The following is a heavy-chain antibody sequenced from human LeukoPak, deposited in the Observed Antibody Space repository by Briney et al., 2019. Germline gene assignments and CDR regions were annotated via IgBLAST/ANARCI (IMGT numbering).Heavy chain of an antibody. CDR2: IRKDGSEK. V-gene: IGHV3-7*01. J-gene: IGHJ4*02. CDR3: ATYSGAHHKTFDY. CDR1: GFTVSSTY. Sequence: GGSLRLSCLASGFTVSSTYMSWVRQAPGKGLEWVAHIRKDGSEKYYLDSVEGRFTISRDNAKSSLYLQLNSLRVDDTAVYYCATYSGAHHKTFDYWGRGTLVTVSS. D-gene: IGHD1-26*01.